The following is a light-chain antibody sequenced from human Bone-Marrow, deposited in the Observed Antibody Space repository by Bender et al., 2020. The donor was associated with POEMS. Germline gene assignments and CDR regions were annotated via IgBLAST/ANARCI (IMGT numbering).Light chain of an antibody. V-gene: IGLV2-14*03. CDR2: DVT. CDR1: NSDVGAYAY. CDR3: YSYRSRSTYV. Sequence: QSALTQPASVSGSPGQSITISCTGTNSDVGAYAYVSWYQHHPGKAPKLIIYDVTNRPSGVSNRFSGSKSGNTASLTISGLQAEDEADYYCYSYRSRSTYVFGTGTKVTVL. J-gene: IGLJ1*01.